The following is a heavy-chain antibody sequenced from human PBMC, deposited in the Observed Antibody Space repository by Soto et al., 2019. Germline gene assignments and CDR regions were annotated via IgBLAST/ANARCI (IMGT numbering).Heavy chain of an antibody. D-gene: IGHD3-10*01. J-gene: IGHJ4*02. CDR1: GYSFSTYW. CDR3: ARLPQFLWFGALTSRADYFIY. Sequence: GESLKISCTGSGYSFSTYWIAWVRQMPGKGLEWMGIIYPGDSDTRYSPSFQGQVTISADTSTKTAYLQWSSLKASDTAIYYCARLPQFLWFGALTSRADYFIYRGPGTLVTVPS. V-gene: IGHV5-51*01. CDR2: IYPGDSDT.